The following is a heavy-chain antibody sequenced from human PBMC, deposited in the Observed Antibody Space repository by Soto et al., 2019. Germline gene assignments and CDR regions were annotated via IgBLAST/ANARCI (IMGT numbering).Heavy chain of an antibody. Sequence: DVQLVESGGGLIQPGESLRLSCAAFGLTVSDKKYVAWVRQAPGKGLEWGSALYDVDGTYYADSVKGRFTTSRDSSKTTVYLQMNGLSPDDTAVYYCASWHEREHAYDVWGQGTTVTVSS. J-gene: IGHJ3*01. CDR2: LYDVDGT. CDR1: GLTVSDKKY. D-gene: IGHD1-1*01. CDR3: ASWHEREHAYDV. V-gene: IGHV3-53*01.